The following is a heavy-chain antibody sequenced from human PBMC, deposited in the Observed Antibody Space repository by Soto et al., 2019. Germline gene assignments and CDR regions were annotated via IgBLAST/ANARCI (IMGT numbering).Heavy chain of an antibody. D-gene: IGHD2-15*01. Sequence: TLSLTCTVSGGSIRNVYWSWIRQAPGKGLEWIGFIFHSGNAKYNPSLKSRVTISVDTSKNQFSLSLDSVTAADTAVYFCARAHAPTLPFDYWGQGTLVTV. CDR3: ARAHAPTLPFDY. CDR2: IFHSGNA. V-gene: IGHV4-59*01. CDR1: GGSIRNVY. J-gene: IGHJ4*01.